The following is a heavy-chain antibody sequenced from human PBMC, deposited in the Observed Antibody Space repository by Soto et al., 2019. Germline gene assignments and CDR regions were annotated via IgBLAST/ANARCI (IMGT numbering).Heavy chain of an antibody. CDR2: INHSGST. J-gene: IGHJ5*02. Sequence: QVQLQQWGAGLLKPSETLSLTCAVYGGSFSGYYWSWIRQPPGKGLECIGEINHSGSTNYNPSLKSRVTISVDTSKNQFSLKLSSVTAADTAVYYCARARYCSGGSCYRWGFDPWGQGTLVTVSS. CDR1: GGSFSGYY. D-gene: IGHD2-15*01. V-gene: IGHV4-34*01. CDR3: ARARYCSGGSCYRWGFDP.